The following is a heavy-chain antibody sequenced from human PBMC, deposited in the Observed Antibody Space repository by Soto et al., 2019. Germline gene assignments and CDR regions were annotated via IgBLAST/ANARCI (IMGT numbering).Heavy chain of an antibody. CDR3: ARDRPDTYCGGDCPLGYYYHGMDV. D-gene: IGHD2-21*02. J-gene: IGHJ6*02. V-gene: IGHV1-46*01. CDR1: GFTFTNYY. Sequence: QVQLVQSVTELKKPGASVSLSCMASGFTFTNYYFNWVRQSPGEGLQWMGIINPSNGFTSYSQKFQDRVTMTTDTSTNTVYMEVRSLRFEDTAVYFCARDRPDTYCGGDCPLGYYYHGMDVWGQGTAVTVSS. CDR2: INPSNGFT.